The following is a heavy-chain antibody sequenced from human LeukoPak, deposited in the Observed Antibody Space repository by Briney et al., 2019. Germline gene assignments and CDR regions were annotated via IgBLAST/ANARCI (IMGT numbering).Heavy chain of an antibody. CDR1: GGSISSYY. V-gene: IGHV4-4*07. Sequence: SETLSLTCTVSGGSISSYYWSWIRQPAGKGLEWIGRIYTSGSTNYNPSLKSRVTMSVDTSKNQFSLKLSSVTAADTAVYYCARVPSSGWYEGAFDIRGQGTMVTVSS. CDR3: ARVPSSGWYEGAFDI. D-gene: IGHD6-19*01. J-gene: IGHJ3*02. CDR2: IYTSGST.